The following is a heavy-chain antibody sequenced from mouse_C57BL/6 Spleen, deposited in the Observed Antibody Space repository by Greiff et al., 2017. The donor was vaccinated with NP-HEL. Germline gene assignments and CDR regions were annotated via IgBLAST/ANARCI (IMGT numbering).Heavy chain of an antibody. J-gene: IGHJ1*03. CDR3: ARPDGYWYFDV. CDR1: GFTFTDYY. V-gene: IGHV7-3*01. CDR2: IRNKANGYTT. Sequence: EVKLVESGGGLVQPGGSLSLSCAASGFTFTDYYMSWVRQPPGKALEWLGFIRNKANGYTTEYSASVKGRFTISRDTSQSILYLQMNALRAEDSATYYCARPDGYWYFDVWGTGTTVTVSS. D-gene: IGHD2-3*01.